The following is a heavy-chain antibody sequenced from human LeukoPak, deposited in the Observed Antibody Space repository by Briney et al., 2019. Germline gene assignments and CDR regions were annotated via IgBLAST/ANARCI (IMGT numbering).Heavy chain of an antibody. CDR2: IFYTGSS. CDR1: GASISSYY. Sequence: SETLSLTCTVSGASISSYYWSWIRQPPGKGLEWIGHIFYTGSSNYNPSLKSRVTILLDRSKNQFSLRLTSVTAADTAVYYCARAGAWQIDPWGQGTLVTVSS. CDR3: ARAGAWQIDP. V-gene: IGHV4-59*01. J-gene: IGHJ5*02. D-gene: IGHD3-10*01.